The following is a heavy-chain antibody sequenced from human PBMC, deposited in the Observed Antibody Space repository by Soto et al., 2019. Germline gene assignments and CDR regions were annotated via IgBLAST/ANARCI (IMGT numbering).Heavy chain of an antibody. CDR1: GGSFSSYH. D-gene: IGHD5-18*01. CDR3: ARGYDTALAPIF. CDR2: INHLTTT. V-gene: IGHV4-34*01. J-gene: IGHJ4*02. Sequence: PSETLSPTCAVYGGSFSSYHWSWIRQTPGKGLEWIGEINHLTTTNYNPSLKSRVIISLDTPKNQFSLKLSSVTAADTAVYYCARGYDTALAPIFWGQGIQVTVSS.